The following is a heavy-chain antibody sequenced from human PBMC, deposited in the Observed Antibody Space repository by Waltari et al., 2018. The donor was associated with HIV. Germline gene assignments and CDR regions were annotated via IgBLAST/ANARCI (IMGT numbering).Heavy chain of an antibody. J-gene: IGHJ5*02. CDR3: ARRTGTTNWFDP. CDR2: INRSGST. Sequence: QVQLQQWGAGLLKASETLSLTCAVYSGSLSGYPWTWIRQPPGKGLEWIGEINRSGSTNYNPSLQSRVTISVDTSKNQFSLRLSSVTAADTAVYYCARRTGTTNWFDPWGQGTLVTVSS. D-gene: IGHD4-4*01. CDR1: SGSLSGYP. V-gene: IGHV4-34*01.